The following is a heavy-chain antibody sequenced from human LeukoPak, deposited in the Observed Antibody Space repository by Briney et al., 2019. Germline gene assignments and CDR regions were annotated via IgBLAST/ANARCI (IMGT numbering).Heavy chain of an antibody. V-gene: IGHV3-66*01. Sequence: GSLRLSCAASGFTVSTVYMSWVRQAPGKGPEWVSVFYSRGGTYYAASVKGRFTISRDSSKNTLHLQMNSLRAEDTAIYYCARNSEKDIWGQGTLVTVSS. CDR2: FYSRGGT. J-gene: IGHJ4*02. CDR1: GFTVSTVY. CDR3: ARNSEKDI. D-gene: IGHD4-23*01.